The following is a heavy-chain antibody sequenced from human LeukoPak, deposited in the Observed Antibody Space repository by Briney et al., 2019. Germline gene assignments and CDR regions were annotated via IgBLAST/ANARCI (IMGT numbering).Heavy chain of an antibody. V-gene: IGHV3-21*01. D-gene: IGHD6-13*01. CDR3: ARAPSSSNLLVFDY. J-gene: IGHJ4*02. CDR2: ISSSSSYI. CDR1: GFTFDDYG. Sequence: PGGSLRLSCAASGFTFDDYGMSWVRQAPGKGLEWVSSISSSSSYIYYADSVKGRFTISRDNAKNSLYLQMNSLRAEDTAVYYCARAPSSSNLLVFDYWGQGTLVTVSS.